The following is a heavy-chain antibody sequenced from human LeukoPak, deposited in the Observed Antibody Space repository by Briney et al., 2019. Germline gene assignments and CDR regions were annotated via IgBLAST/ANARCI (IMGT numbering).Heavy chain of an antibody. D-gene: IGHD5-18*01. CDR2: IYTSGST. CDR3: ARGRGYSYGQNDY. J-gene: IGHJ4*02. V-gene: IGHV4-61*02. Sequence: PSQTLSLTCTVSGGSISSGSYYWSWIRQPAGKGLEWIGRIYTSGSTNYNPSLKSRVTISVDTSKSQFSLKLSSVTAADTAVYYCARGRGYSYGQNDYWGQGTLVTVSS. CDR1: GGSISSGSYY.